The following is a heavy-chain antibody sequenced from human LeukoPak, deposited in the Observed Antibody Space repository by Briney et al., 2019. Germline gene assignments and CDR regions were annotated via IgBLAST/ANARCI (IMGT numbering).Heavy chain of an antibody. Sequence: ASVKVSCKASGGTFSSYAISWVRQAPGQGLEWMGWINPNSGGTNYAQKFQGRVTMTRDTSITTAYMELTSLRSDDTAVYYCARDLFYSVSGTYYNVGRVFNYWGQGTLVTVSS. D-gene: IGHD3-10*01. CDR1: GGTFSSYA. CDR2: INPNSGGT. V-gene: IGHV1-2*02. J-gene: IGHJ4*02. CDR3: ARDLFYSVSGTYYNVGRVFNY.